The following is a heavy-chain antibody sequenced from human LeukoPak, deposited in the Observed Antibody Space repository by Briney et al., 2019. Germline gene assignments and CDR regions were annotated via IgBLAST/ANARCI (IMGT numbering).Heavy chain of an antibody. D-gene: IGHD4-17*01. V-gene: IGHV5-51*01. CDR2: IYPGDSDT. CDR1: GYSVTSYW. Sequence: GESLKISCKGSGYSVTSYWIGWVRQMPGKGLEWMGIIYPGDSDTRYSPSFQGQVTISADKSISTAYLQWSSLKASDTAMYYCAWMIGDYARYDAFDIWGQGTMVTVSS. J-gene: IGHJ3*02. CDR3: AWMIGDYARYDAFDI.